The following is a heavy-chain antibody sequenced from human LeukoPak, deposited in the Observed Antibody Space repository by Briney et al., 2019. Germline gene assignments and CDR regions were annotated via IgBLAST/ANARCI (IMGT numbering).Heavy chain of an antibody. J-gene: IGHJ3*02. CDR2: ISYDGSNK. V-gene: IGHV3-30-3*01. Sequence: PGRSLRLSCAASGFTFSSYAMHWVRQAPGKGLEWVAVISYDGSNKYYADSVKGRFTISRDNSKNTLYLQMNSLRAEDTAVYYCARDLVKYQLLWGAFDIWGQGTMVIVSS. CDR3: ARDLVKYQLLWGAFDI. D-gene: IGHD2-2*01. CDR1: GFTFSSYA.